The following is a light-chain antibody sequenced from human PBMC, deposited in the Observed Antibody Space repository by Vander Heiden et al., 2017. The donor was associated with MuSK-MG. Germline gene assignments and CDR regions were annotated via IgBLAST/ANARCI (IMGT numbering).Light chain of an antibody. CDR1: QDISSY. V-gene: IGKV1-33*01. Sequence: DIQMTQSPSSLSASVGDRVTITCQASQDISSYLNWYQQKPGKAPKLLIYDASNLERGVPSRFSGSGSGTDFTFTIRSLQPEDIATYYCQHTYTFGQGTKLQIK. CDR2: DAS. J-gene: IGKJ2*01. CDR3: QHTYT.